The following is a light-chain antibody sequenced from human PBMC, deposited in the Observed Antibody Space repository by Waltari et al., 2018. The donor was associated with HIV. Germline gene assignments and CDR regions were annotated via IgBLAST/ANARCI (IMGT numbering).Light chain of an antibody. CDR1: SRDVGGYNS. J-gene: IGLJ3*02. CDR3: CSYTGYNDFL. V-gene: IGLV2-8*01. CDR2: EVT. Sequence: QSALTQPPSASGSPGPSVTISCTGTSRDVGGYNSVSWYQQHPGKAPKLIIFEVTKRPSGVPNRFSGSKSGNTASLTVSGLQADDEADYYCCSYTGYNDFLFGAGTKLTVL.